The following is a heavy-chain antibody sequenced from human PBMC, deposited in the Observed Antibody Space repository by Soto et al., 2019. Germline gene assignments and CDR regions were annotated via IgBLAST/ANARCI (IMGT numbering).Heavy chain of an antibody. Sequence: EVQLAESGGALVQPGGSLRLSCVGSGFTFSYYEMNWVRQAPGKGLERVAFISHTDRLTHYPDSVRGRFTISRDNAKNSLYLHMTRLRVEDTAVYYCARDTGSASDDLWGQGTLVTVSS. D-gene: IGHD2-15*01. V-gene: IGHV3-48*03. CDR3: ARDTGSASDDL. CDR2: ISHTDRLT. CDR1: GFTFSYYE. J-gene: IGHJ4*02.